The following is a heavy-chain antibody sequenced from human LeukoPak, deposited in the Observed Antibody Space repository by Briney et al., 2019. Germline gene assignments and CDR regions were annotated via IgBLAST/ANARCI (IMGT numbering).Heavy chain of an antibody. Sequence: GESLKISCKGSGYSFTSYWIAWVRQMPGKGLESMGIIYPGDSDTRYSPPFQGLVTISADKSISTAYLQWSSLKASDTAMYYCARSYDTKGMDVWGQGTTVTVSS. CDR1: GYSFTSYW. CDR2: IYPGDSDT. D-gene: IGHD3-22*01. V-gene: IGHV5-51*01. CDR3: ARSYDTKGMDV. J-gene: IGHJ6*02.